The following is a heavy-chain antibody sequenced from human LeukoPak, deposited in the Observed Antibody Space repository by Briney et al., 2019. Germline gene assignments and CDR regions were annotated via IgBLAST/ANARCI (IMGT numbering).Heavy chain of an antibody. J-gene: IGHJ4*02. Sequence: GGSLRLSCAASGFDFSSQWMSWVRQAPGKGLEWVAIVNQGATQKYYVDSVKGRFTISRDNAENSLYLQMNSLRAEDTAVYYCARLRFLEWSYMDVWGQGTLVTVSS. D-gene: IGHD3-3*01. CDR3: ARLRFLEWSYMDV. V-gene: IGHV3-7*01. CDR2: VNQGATQK. CDR1: GFDFSSQW.